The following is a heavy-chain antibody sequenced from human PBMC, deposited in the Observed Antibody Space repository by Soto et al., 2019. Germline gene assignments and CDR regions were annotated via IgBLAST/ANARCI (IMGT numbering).Heavy chain of an antibody. V-gene: IGHV4-39*02. CDR1: GGSISSSSYY. J-gene: IGHJ4*02. CDR2: IYYSGST. CDR3: ARERGYCSGGSCPVDY. Sequence: QLQLQESGPGLVKPSETLSLTCTVSGGSISSSSYYWGWIRQHPGKGLEWIGSIYYSGSTYYNPSLKSRVTISVDTSKNQFSRKLSSVTAADTAVYYSARERGYCSGGSCPVDYWGQGTLVTVSS. D-gene: IGHD2-15*01.